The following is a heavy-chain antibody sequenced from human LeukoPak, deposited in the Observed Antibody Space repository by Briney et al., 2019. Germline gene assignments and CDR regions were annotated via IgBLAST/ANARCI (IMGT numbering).Heavy chain of an antibody. V-gene: IGHV4-4*09. J-gene: IGHJ5*02. D-gene: IGHD6-13*01. CDR1: GGSISIYY. Sequence: SETLSLTCTVSGGSISIYYWSWIRQPPGKGLEWIGYIYTSGSTNYNPSLRSRVTISVDTSKNQFSLKLSSVTAADTAVYYRARGIAAAANWFDPWGQGTLVTVSS. CDR3: ARGIAAAANWFDP. CDR2: IYTSGST.